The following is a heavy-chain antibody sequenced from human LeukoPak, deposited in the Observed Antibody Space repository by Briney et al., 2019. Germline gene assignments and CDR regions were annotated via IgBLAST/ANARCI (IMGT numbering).Heavy chain of an antibody. CDR2: INHSGST. D-gene: IGHD6-19*01. CDR1: GGSFSGYY. CDR3: ARHVRKRGIAVAGTPGWFDP. V-gene: IGHV4-34*01. Sequence: SETLSLTCAVYGGSFSGYYWSWIRQPPGKGLEWIGEINHSGSTNYNPSLKSRVTMSVDTSKNQFSLKLSSVTAADTAVYYCARHVRKRGIAVAGTPGWFDPWGQGTLVTVSS. J-gene: IGHJ5*02.